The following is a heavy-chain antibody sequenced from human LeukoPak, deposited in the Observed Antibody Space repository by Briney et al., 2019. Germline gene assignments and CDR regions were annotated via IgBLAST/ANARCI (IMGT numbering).Heavy chain of an antibody. CDR1: GDSISSYNYF. CDR2: IYYSGST. Sequence: SETLSLTCTVSGDSISSYNYFWGWIRQPPGKGLEWIGYIYYSGSTYYNPSLKSRVTISVDTSKNQFSLKLSSVTAADTAVYYCARAGNGILTGYFQNWYFDLWGRGTLVTVSS. J-gene: IGHJ2*01. D-gene: IGHD3-9*01. CDR3: ARAGNGILTGYFQNWYFDL. V-gene: IGHV4-30-4*08.